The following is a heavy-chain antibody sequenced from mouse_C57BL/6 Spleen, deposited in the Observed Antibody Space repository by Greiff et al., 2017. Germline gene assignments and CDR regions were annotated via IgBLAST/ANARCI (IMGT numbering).Heavy chain of an antibody. Sequence: EVHLVESGDGLVKPGGSLKLSCAASGFTFSSYAMSWVRQTPEKRLEWVAYISSGGDYIYYADTVKGRFTIARDNARNTLYLQMSSLKSEDTAMYYCTRGRGDGYFYFDYWGQGTTLTVSS. CDR1: GFTFSSYA. V-gene: IGHV5-9-1*02. CDR2: ISSGGDYI. J-gene: IGHJ2*01. D-gene: IGHD2-3*01. CDR3: TRGRGDGYFYFDY.